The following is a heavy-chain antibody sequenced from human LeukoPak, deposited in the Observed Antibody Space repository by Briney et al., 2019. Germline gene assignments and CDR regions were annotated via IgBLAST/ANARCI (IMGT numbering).Heavy chain of an antibody. Sequence: ASVKVSCKASGYTFTSYYMHWVRQAPGQGLEWMGIINLSGGSTTYAQEFQGRVTMTRDTSTNTVYMELSSLRSEDTAVYYCARPWSGYHRDAFDIWGQGTMVTVSS. V-gene: IGHV1-46*01. CDR3: ARPWSGYHRDAFDI. D-gene: IGHD3-3*01. CDR2: INLSGGST. J-gene: IGHJ3*02. CDR1: GYTFTSYY.